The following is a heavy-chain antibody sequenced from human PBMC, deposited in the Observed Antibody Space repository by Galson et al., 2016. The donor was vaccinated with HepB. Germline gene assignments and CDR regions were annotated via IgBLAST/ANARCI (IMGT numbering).Heavy chain of an antibody. Sequence: SVKVSCKASGFTFSSSHMHWVRQAPEQGLEWVGMINPGGDGTTYAQKFQGRVTMSWDTSTTTLNMELSSLRSDDTAVYYCARAHCSGGTCYFGWYFDLWGRGTRFTVSS. CDR2: INPGGDGT. J-gene: IGHJ2*01. D-gene: IGHD2-15*01. V-gene: IGHV1-46*01. CDR1: GFTFSSSH. CDR3: ARAHCSGGTCYFGWYFDL.